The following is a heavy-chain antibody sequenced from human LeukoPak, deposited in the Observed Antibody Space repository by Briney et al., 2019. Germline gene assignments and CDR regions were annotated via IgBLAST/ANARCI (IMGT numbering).Heavy chain of an antibody. CDR2: INPNSGGT. V-gene: IGHV1-2*02. D-gene: IGHD6-19*01. J-gene: IGHJ4*02. CDR1: GYTFTDYY. CDR3: SRALAVAGRGISR. Sequence: GASVKVSCKASGYTFTDYYMHWVRQAPGQGLEWMGWINPNSGGTNYAQKFQGRVTMTRDTSISTAYMELNRLRPDDTAVYSCSRALAVAGRGISRWGQGTLVTVSS.